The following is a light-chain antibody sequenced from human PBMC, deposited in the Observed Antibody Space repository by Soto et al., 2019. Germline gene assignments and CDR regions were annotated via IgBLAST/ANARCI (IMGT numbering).Light chain of an antibody. CDR2: GNS. Sequence: QAVVTQPPSVSGAPVQRVTISCTGSSSNIGTPYDVHWYQQLPGTAPKLLIYGNSNRPSGVPDRFSGSKSGTSASLAITGLQAEDEADYYCQSYDSSLSGYVIFGGGTKLTVL. CDR1: SSNIGTPYD. CDR3: QSYDSSLSGYVI. V-gene: IGLV1-40*01. J-gene: IGLJ2*01.